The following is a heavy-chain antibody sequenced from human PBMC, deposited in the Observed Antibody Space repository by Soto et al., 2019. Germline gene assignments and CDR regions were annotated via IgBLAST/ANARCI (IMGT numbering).Heavy chain of an antibody. Sequence: PGGSLRLSCAASGFTFSSYSMNWVRQAPGKGLEWVSSISSSSSYIYYADSVKGRFTISRDNAKNSLYLQMNSLRAEDTAVYYCARDGGVVVVAPGYYGMDVWGQGTTVTVSS. J-gene: IGHJ6*02. D-gene: IGHD2-15*01. CDR2: ISSSSSYI. CDR3: ARDGGVVVVAPGYYGMDV. CDR1: GFTFSSYS. V-gene: IGHV3-21*01.